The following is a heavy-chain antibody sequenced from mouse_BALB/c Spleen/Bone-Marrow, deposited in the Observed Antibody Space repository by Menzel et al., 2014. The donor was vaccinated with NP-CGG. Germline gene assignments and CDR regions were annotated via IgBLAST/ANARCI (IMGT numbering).Heavy chain of an antibody. CDR3: ARYDGPAWFAY. Sequence: VQLQQSGAELVKPGASVKLSCKASGYTFTSYWIHWVKLRPGQGLEWIGEINPSNGRTNYNEKFKNKATLTVDKSSSTAYIQLSILTSEDSAVYYCARYDGPAWFAYWGQGTLVTVSA. CDR2: INPSNGRT. V-gene: IGHV1S81*02. J-gene: IGHJ3*01. D-gene: IGHD2-3*01. CDR1: GYTFTSYW.